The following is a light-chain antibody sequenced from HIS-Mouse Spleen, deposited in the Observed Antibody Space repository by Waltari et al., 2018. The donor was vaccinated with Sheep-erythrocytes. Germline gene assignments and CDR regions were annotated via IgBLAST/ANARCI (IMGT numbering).Light chain of an antibody. CDR1: SSDVGGYHY. V-gene: IGLV2-14*01. J-gene: IGLJ3*02. CDR2: EVS. CDR3: SSYTSSSTWV. Sequence: QSALTQPASVSGSPGQSITISCTGTSSDVGGYHYVSWYQQHPGKAPKLMIYEVSNRPSGYSNRLSVSKSGNTASLTISGLQAEDEADYYCSSYTSSSTWVFGGGTKLTVL.